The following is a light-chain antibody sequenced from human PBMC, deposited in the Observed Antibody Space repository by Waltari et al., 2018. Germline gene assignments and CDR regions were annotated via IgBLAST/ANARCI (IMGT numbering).Light chain of an antibody. J-gene: IGLJ3*02. CDR3: SSYAGSVV. V-gene: IGLV2-23*02. CDR1: SRDIGSYNV. Sequence: QSALTQPASVSGSRGQSITISSTGRSRDIGSYNVVSWYQHHPGKAPKLLLYGVNNRPSGVSNRFSGSKSGNTASLTIAGLQAEDEADYYCSSYAGSVVFGGGTKLTVL. CDR2: GVN.